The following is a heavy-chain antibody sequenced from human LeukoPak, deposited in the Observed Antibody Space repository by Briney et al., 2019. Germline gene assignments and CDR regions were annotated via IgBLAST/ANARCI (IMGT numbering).Heavy chain of an antibody. CDR1: GYTYTGYY. D-gene: IGHD4-17*01. CDR2: INPNSGGT. Sequence: ASVKVSCKASGYTYTGYYMHWVRQAPGQGLEWMGRINPNSGGTNYAQKFQGRVTMTRDTSISTAYMELSRLRSDDTAVYYCAATVTTSYFDYWGQGTLVTVSS. CDR3: AATVTTSYFDY. J-gene: IGHJ4*02. V-gene: IGHV1-2*06.